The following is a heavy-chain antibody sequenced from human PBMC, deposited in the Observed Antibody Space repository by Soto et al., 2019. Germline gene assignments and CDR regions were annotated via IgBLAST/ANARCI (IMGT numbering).Heavy chain of an antibody. CDR2: IYYSGST. Sequence: PSETLSLTCPVSRGSISSGDYYWSCIRQPPGKGLEWIGYIYYSGSTYYNPSLKSRVTISVDTSKNQFSLKLSSVTAADTAVYYCARASPVVTDVWGQGTTVT. CDR1: RGSISSGDYY. V-gene: IGHV4-30-4*01. J-gene: IGHJ6*02. D-gene: IGHD5-18*01. CDR3: ARASPVVTDV.